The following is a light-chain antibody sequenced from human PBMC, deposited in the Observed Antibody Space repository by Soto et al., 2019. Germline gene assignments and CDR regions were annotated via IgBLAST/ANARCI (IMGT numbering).Light chain of an antibody. CDR1: QSISSW. Sequence: DIQMTQSPSTLSASVGDRVTITCRASQSISSWLAWYQQKPGKAPKLLIYDASSFASVVPSRFSGSGSGTEFTLTISSLQPDDFATYYSHQYNSWYTFGQGTKLEIK. CDR2: DAS. V-gene: IGKV1-5*01. CDR3: HQYNSWYT. J-gene: IGKJ2*01.